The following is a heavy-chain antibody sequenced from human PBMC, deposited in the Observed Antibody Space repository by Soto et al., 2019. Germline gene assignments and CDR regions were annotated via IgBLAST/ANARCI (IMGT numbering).Heavy chain of an antibody. J-gene: IGHJ4*02. CDR1: GGTFSSYA. CDR2: IIPIFGTA. CDR3: ARARQQLVRSYYFDY. V-gene: IGHV1-69*13. D-gene: IGHD6-6*01. Sequence: SVKVYCKASGGTFSSYAISWVRQAPGQGLEWMGGIIPIFGTANYAQKFQGRVTITADESTSTAYMELSSLRSEDTAVYYCARARQQLVRSYYFDYWGQGTLVTVSS.